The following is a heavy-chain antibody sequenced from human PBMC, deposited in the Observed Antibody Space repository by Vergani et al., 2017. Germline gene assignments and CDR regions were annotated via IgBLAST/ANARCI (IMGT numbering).Heavy chain of an antibody. CDR1: GGNFSSYA. J-gene: IGHJ6*04. CDR2: IIPMFGTA. Sequence: QVQLVQSGAEVKKPGSSVKVSCKASGGNFSSYAISWVRQAPGQGLEWMGVIIPMFGTAKYAQKLQGRVTSTGDESKRTAYMDLSSLRSDDAAVYYCARGCLGGIGGYNYYYYVMDGWGKGTMVTVSS. V-gene: IGHV1-69*12. CDR3: ARGCLGGIGGYNYYYYVMDG. D-gene: IGHD3-16*01.